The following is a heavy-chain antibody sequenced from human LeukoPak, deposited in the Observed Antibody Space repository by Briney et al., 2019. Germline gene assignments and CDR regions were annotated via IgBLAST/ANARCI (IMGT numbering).Heavy chain of an antibody. CDR1: GFTFRTNA. CDR2: ISGGGGST. D-gene: IGHD2-15*01. Sequence: GGSLRLSCAASGFTFRTNAISWVRQAPGKGLEWVSAISGGGGSTYYADSVKGRFTISRDNSKNTLFLQMNSLRAEDTAVYYCAKDRYCGGGTCYWSYFDYWGQGTLVTVSS. CDR3: AKDRYCGGGTCYWSYFDY. J-gene: IGHJ4*02. V-gene: IGHV3-23*01.